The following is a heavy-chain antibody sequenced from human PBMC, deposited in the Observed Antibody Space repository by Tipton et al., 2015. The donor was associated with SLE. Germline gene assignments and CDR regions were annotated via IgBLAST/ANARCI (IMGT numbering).Heavy chain of an antibody. CDR3: ARGGDCSRPSCPRFDY. CDR2: IYHSGST. D-gene: IGHD2-2*01. Sequence: TLSLTCAVSGGSISSSNWWSWVRQPPGKGLEWIGEIYHSGSTNYNPSLKSRVTISVDKSKNQFSLRLSSVTAADTAVYYCARGGDCSRPSCPRFDYWGQGTLVTVSS. CDR1: GGSISSSNW. V-gene: IGHV4-4*02. J-gene: IGHJ4*02.